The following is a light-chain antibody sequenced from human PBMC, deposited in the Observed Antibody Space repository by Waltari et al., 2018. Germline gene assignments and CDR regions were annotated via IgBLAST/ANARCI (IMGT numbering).Light chain of an antibody. CDR1: KLANTN. Sequence: SYDLTQPPSVSVSPGQTASITCSGDKLANTNVCWYQQKPGQSPVLVINQNNKRPAGIRVRFSASNSGTTATLTISGVQSTDEADYDCQALDRRTVGVVFGGGTRLAVL. CDR2: QNN. CDR3: QALDRRTVGVV. V-gene: IGLV3-1*01. J-gene: IGLJ2*01.